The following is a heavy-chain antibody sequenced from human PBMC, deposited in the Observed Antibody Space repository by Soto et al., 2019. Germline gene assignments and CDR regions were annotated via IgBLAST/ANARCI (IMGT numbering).Heavy chain of an antibody. J-gene: IGHJ6*03. D-gene: IGHD3-16*01. V-gene: IGHV3-9*01. CDR1: GFTFDDYA. Sequence: EVQLVESGGDLVQPGRSLRLSCAASGFTFDDYAMHWVRQAPGKGLEWVSGISWNSGNIGYADSVKGRFTISRDNANNSLYLQMSSLGAEDTALYYCVKDMSPGEVSRSDYMDVWDKGTTVTVSS. CDR3: VKDMSPGEVSRSDYMDV. CDR2: ISWNSGNI.